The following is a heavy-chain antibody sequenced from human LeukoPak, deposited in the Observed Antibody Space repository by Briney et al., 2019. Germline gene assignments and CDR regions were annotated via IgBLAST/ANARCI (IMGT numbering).Heavy chain of an antibody. CDR3: ATENSGYSSSWYGSRD. Sequence: ASVKVSCKVSGYTLTELSMHWVRQAPGRGLEWMGGFDPEDGETIYAQKFQGRVTMTEDTSTDTAYMELSSLRSEDTAVYYCATENSGYSSSWYGSRDWGQGTLVTVSS. V-gene: IGHV1-24*01. J-gene: IGHJ4*02. CDR2: FDPEDGET. CDR1: GYTLTELS. D-gene: IGHD6-13*01.